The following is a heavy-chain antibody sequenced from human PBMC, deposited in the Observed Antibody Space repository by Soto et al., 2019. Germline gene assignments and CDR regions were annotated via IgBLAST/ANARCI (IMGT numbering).Heavy chain of an antibody. CDR1: GFSFSTYG. J-gene: IGHJ3*02. V-gene: IGHV3-33*01. Sequence: GGSLRLSRAAPGFSFSTYGMHWVRQAPGKGLERVAVVWSNGVNNYYAASVRGRFTISRDNSKNSLYLQMNSLKAEATAVHSCVRERGRCDACDIWGQGTMVAVSS. CDR3: VRERGRCDACDI. CDR2: VWSNGVNN.